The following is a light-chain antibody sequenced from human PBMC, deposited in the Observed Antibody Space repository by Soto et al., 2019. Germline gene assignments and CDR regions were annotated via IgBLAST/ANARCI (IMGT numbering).Light chain of an antibody. V-gene: IGKV1-39*01. J-gene: IGKJ4*01. CDR1: QSIVTY. Sequence: DIQMTQSPSSLSASVGDRVTITCRASQSIVTYLNWYLQKPGKAPKLLIYAASNLQSGVPSRFSGSGSGTDFTLTISSLQPEDFATYYCQQLNSYSLTVGGGTKVDIK. CDR3: QQLNSYSLT. CDR2: AAS.